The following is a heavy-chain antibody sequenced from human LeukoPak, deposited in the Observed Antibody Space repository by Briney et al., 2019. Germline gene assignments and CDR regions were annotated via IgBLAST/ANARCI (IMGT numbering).Heavy chain of an antibody. Sequence: SETLSLTCTVSGGSISSYYWSWIRQPPGKGLEWIGYIYYSGSTNYKPSLKSRVTISVDTSKNQFSLKLSSVTAADTAVYYCARYSSGWYDYYYYYYMDVWGKGTTVTVSS. J-gene: IGHJ6*03. D-gene: IGHD6-19*01. CDR3: ARYSSGWYDYYYYYYMDV. CDR2: IYYSGST. CDR1: GGSISSYY. V-gene: IGHV4-59*12.